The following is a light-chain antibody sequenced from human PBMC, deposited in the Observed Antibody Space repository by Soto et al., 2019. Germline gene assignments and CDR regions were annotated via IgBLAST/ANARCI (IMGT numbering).Light chain of an antibody. J-gene: IGKJ1*01. Sequence: DIVMTQSPDSLAVSLGERATINCKSSQSVLYSSNNENYLAWYQQKPGQPPNLLIYWASTRESGVPDRFSGSGSGTDFTLTISSLQAEDVAVYYCQQYYRTPPTFGQGTKVEIK. CDR2: WAS. CDR1: QSVLYSSNNENY. CDR3: QQYYRTPPT. V-gene: IGKV4-1*01.